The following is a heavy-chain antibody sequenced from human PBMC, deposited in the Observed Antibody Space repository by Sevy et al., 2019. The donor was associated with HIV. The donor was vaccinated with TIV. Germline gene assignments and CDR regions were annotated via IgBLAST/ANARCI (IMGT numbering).Heavy chain of an antibody. CDR2: INHNSGAT. D-gene: IGHD3-10*01. CDR1: GYFFTAYY. CDR3: ASDLSREFYFDY. V-gene: IGHV1-2*06. Sequence: ASVKVSCKPSGYFFTAYYIHWVRQAPGQGLEWVGRINHNSGATDYAQNFKGRVTMTRAKSINTVYLELSSLRSDDTSVYFCASDLSREFYFDYWGQGTLVTVSS. J-gene: IGHJ4*02.